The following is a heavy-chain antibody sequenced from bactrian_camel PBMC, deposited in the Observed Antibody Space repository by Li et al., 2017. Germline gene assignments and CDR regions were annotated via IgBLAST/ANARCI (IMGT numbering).Heavy chain of an antibody. CDR2: INIDGRT. J-gene: IGHJ4*01. CDR1: GFVFSDYG. V-gene: IGHV3S67*01. CDR3: GACRNGALPTANKY. Sequence: VQLVESGGGTVQPGGSLRLSCVASGFVFSDYGMSWVRQAPGKEREYLGTINIDGRTFYRSTVEGRFTISRDEPNHAIYLQMNDLQTNDTAMYYCGACRNGALPTANKYWGQGTQVTVS. D-gene: IGHD3*01.